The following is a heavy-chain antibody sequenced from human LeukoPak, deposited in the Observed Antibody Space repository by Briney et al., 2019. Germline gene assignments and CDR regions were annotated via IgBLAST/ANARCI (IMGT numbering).Heavy chain of an antibody. V-gene: IGHV3-23*01. J-gene: IGHJ4*02. D-gene: IGHD3-22*01. CDR1: GFSFSVYG. CDR3: AKDKGVYYDRSGYIYYFDY. CDR2: ISGSGGST. Sequence: PGGSLRLSCAASGFSFSVYGMSWVRQAPGKGLEWVSGISGSGGSTLYADSVKGRFTISRDNSKNTMYLQMNSLRAEDTAVYHCAKDKGVYYDRSGYIYYFDYWGQGTLVTVSS.